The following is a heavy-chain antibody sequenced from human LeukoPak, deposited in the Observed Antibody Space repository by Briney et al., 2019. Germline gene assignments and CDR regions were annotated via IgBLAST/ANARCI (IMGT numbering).Heavy chain of an antibody. CDR2: IDPSGGST. D-gene: IGHD6-13*01. J-gene: IGHJ4*02. CDR3: ARGIRPGIASGLSDY. CDR1: GYTFTSNY. V-gene: IGHV1-46*01. Sequence: ASVKVSCKASGYTFTSNYMHWVRQAPGQGLEWMGIIDPSGGSTSYAQKFQGRVTMTRDTSISTAYMELSRLRSDDTAVYYCARGIRPGIASGLSDYWGQGTLVTVSS.